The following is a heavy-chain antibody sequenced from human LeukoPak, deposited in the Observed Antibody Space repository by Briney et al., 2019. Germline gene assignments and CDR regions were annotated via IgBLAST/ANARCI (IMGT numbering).Heavy chain of an antibody. Sequence: SQTLSLTCTVSGGSISRGDYYWSWIRQPPGKGLEWIGYIYYSGSTYYNPSLKSRVTISVDTSKNQFSLKLSSVTAADTAVYYCARDSLSGNPALEHWGQGTLVTVSS. V-gene: IGHV4-30-4*08. CDR1: GGSISRGDYY. J-gene: IGHJ4*02. D-gene: IGHD1-1*01. CDR3: ARDSLSGNPALEH. CDR2: IYYSGST.